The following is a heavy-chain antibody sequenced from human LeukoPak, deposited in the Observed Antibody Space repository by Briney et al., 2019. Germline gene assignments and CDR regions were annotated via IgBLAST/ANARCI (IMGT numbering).Heavy chain of an antibody. CDR3: AKDAFYCSGGSCYRDY. Sequence: GGSLRLSCAASGFTVSSNYMSWVRQAPGKGLEWVSVIYAGDDTTYYADSVKGRFTISRDNSKNTLYLQMNSLRAEDTAVYYCAKDAFYCSGGSCYRDYWGQGTLVTVSS. CDR2: IYAGDDTT. CDR1: GFTVSSNY. J-gene: IGHJ4*02. V-gene: IGHV3-23*01. D-gene: IGHD2-15*01.